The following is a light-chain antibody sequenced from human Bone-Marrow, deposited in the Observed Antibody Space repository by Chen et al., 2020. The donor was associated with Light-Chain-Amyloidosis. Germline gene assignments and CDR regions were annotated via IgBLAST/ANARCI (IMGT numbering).Light chain of an antibody. V-gene: IGLV3-25*03. J-gene: IGLJ2*01. Sequence: SYELTQPPSVSVSPGQTARITCSGDDLPTKYAYWYQQKPGPAPVLGIHRDTERPSGISERFSSSSSGTTATLTSSGVQAEDEADYHCQSADSSGTYEVIFGGGTKLTVL. CDR2: RDT. CDR1: DLPTKY. CDR3: QSADSSGTYEVI.